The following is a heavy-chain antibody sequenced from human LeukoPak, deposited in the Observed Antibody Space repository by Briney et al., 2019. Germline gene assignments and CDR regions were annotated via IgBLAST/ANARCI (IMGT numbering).Heavy chain of an antibody. V-gene: IGHV4-59*01. CDR1: GGSISSYY. J-gene: IGHJ5*02. CDR3: ARNYGSGSYYNQNWFDP. D-gene: IGHD3-10*01. CDR2: IHYSGST. Sequence: PSETLSLTCTVSGGSISSYYWSWIRHPPGKGLEWIGHIHYSGSTNYNPSLKSRVTTSVDTSKNQFSLKLSSVTAADTAVYYCARNYGSGSYYNQNWFDPWGQGTLVTVSS.